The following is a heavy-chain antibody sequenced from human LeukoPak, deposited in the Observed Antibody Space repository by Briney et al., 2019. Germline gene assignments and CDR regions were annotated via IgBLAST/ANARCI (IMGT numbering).Heavy chain of an antibody. CDR3: AKDGSKNVLWFGESLYYYYGMDV. J-gene: IGHJ6*02. Sequence: PGGSLRLSCAASGFTVSSNYMSWVRQAPGKGLEWVSAISGSGGSTYYADSVKGRFTISRDNSKNTLYLQMNSLRAEDTAVYYCAKDGSKNVLWFGESLYYYYGMDVWGQGTTVTVSS. D-gene: IGHD3-10*01. V-gene: IGHV3-23*01. CDR1: GFTVSSNY. CDR2: ISGSGGST.